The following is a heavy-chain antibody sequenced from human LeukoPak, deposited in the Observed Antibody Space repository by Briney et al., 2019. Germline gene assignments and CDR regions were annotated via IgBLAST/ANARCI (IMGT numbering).Heavy chain of an antibody. CDR3: ARAYGDSYYLDY. CDR1: GGSISSTNW. J-gene: IGHJ4*02. D-gene: IGHD4-17*01. Sequence: SETLSLTCGVSGGSISSTNWWSWVRQPPGKGLEWIGEIYHGGSTNFNPSLKSRVTILVDKSKNQFSLKMTSVTAADTAVYYCARAYGDSYYLDYWGQGTLVTVSS. V-gene: IGHV4-4*02. CDR2: IYHGGST.